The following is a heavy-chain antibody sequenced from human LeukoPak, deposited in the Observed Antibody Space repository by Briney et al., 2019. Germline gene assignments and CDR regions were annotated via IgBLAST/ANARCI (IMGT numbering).Heavy chain of an antibody. Sequence: VASVKVSCKASGYTFTGYYMHWVQQAPGQGLEWMGWINPNSGGTNYAQKFQGRVTMTRDTSISTAYMELSRLRSDDTAVYYCARDRIAVAGTGYYYYMDVWGKGTTVTISS. V-gene: IGHV1-2*02. CDR3: ARDRIAVAGTGYYYYMDV. CDR2: INPNSGGT. D-gene: IGHD6-19*01. J-gene: IGHJ6*03. CDR1: GYTFTGYY.